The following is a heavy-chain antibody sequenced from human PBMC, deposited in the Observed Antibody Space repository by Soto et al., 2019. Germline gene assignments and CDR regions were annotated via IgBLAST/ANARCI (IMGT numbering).Heavy chain of an antibody. Sequence: GGSLRLSCAASGLTFSGHWMSWVRQTPGEGLQWVAAIKPDGSETFYVDSVKGRFTISRDNARNSLFLQMDSLRAEDTAVYYCTSRPSGMTYHAVFDFWGQGTLVTVSS. CDR1: GLTFSGHW. CDR2: IKPDGSET. V-gene: IGHV3-7*03. J-gene: IGHJ4*02. CDR3: TSRPSGMTYHAVFDF. D-gene: IGHD2-21*02.